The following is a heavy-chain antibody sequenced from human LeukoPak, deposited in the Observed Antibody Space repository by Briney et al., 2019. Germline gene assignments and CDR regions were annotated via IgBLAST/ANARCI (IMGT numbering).Heavy chain of an antibody. Sequence: ASVKVSCKASGYTFTSYDINWVRQATGQGLEWMGWMNPNSGNTGYAQKFQGRVTMTTDTSTSTAYTELRSLRSDDTAVYYCARAEVGATAVDYWGQGTLVTVSS. CDR3: ARAEVGATAVDY. CDR1: GYTFTSYD. J-gene: IGHJ4*02. CDR2: MNPNSGNT. D-gene: IGHD1-26*01. V-gene: IGHV1-8*01.